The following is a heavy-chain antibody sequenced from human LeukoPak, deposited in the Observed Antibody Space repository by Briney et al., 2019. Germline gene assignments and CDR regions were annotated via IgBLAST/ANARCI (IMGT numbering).Heavy chain of an antibody. Sequence: AGGSLRLSCAASGFTFSSYGMSWVRQAPGKGLEWVSAISGSGGSTYYADSVKGRFTISRDNSKNTLYLQMNSLRAEDTALYYCAKEYGSGSYYPYWGQGTLVTVSS. D-gene: IGHD3-10*01. CDR2: ISGSGGST. CDR3: AKEYGSGSYYPY. J-gene: IGHJ4*02. CDR1: GFTFSSYG. V-gene: IGHV3-23*01.